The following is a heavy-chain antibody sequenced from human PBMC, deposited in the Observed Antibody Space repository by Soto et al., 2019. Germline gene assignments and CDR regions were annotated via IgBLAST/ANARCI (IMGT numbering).Heavy chain of an antibody. CDR1: GGSISSYY. D-gene: IGHD3-10*01. J-gene: IGHJ6*02. Sequence: SETLSLTCTVSGGSISSYYWSWIRQPPGKGLEWIGYIYYSGSTNYNPSLKSRVTISVDTSKNQFSLKLSSVTAADTAVYYCARDRRGYYGSGRSPHYYGMDVWGQGTTVTVSS. CDR3: ARDRRGYYGSGRSPHYYGMDV. V-gene: IGHV4-59*01. CDR2: IYYSGST.